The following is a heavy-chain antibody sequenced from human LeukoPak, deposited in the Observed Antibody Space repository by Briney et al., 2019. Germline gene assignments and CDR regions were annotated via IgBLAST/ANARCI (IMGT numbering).Heavy chain of an antibody. D-gene: IGHD6-19*01. CDR3: ARAAYYSSGWPLDY. CDR2: INSDGSST. J-gene: IGHJ4*02. Sequence: GGSLRLSCAASGFTFSTYWMHWVRQAPGKGLVWVSRINSDGSSTIYADSVKGRFTISRDNAKNTLYLQMNSLRPEDTAVYYCARAAYYSSGWPLDYWGQGTLVTVSS. V-gene: IGHV3-74*01. CDR1: GFTFSTYW.